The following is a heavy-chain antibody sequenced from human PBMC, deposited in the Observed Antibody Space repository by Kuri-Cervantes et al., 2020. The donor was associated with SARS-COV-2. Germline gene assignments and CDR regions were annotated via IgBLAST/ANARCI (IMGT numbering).Heavy chain of an antibody. Sequence: SCTVSGGSISSGSYYWTWIRQSAGKGLEWIGRLYTSGSTNYNPSLKSRVTISADTSKNQFSLNLSSVTAADTAVYYCARGIAVAGAKYFDYWGQGTLVTVSS. J-gene: IGHJ4*02. CDR3: ARGIAVAGAKYFDY. V-gene: IGHV4-61*02. CDR2: LYTSGST. D-gene: IGHD6-19*01. CDR1: GGSISSGSYY.